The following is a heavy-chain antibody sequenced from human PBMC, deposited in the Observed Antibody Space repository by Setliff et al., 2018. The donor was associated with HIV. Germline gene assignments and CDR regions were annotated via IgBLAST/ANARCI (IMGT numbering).Heavy chain of an antibody. CDR1: WESKINHD. J-gene: IGHJ6*03. CDR2: MFRGGGR. Sequence: SETLSLTCSVSWESKINHDWGWIRQSPGRGLEWIGSMFRGGGRQFQPSLASRVSISGATSKNQFSLKMTSVTPADTAVYFCVGVPSYYGTGTLWVWGKGSTVTVS. D-gene: IGHD3-10*01. CDR3: VGVPSYYGTGTLWV. V-gene: IGHV4-59*11.